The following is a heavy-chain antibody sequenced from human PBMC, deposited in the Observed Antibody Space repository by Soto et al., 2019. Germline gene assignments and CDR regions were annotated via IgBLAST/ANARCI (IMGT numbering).Heavy chain of an antibody. V-gene: IGHV3-23*01. CDR2: ISGSGGST. Sequence: EGSLRLSCAASGFAFSVFALRLVRQSPGKELEWVSSISGSGGSTYDADAVKGRFSISRDNSMGTLYLQMKSLRVEDTAIYYCAKEVSLGSTVDLGYWGQGTLVTVSS. J-gene: IGHJ4*02. CDR1: GFAFSVFA. CDR3: AKEVSLGSTVDLGY. D-gene: IGHD7-27*01.